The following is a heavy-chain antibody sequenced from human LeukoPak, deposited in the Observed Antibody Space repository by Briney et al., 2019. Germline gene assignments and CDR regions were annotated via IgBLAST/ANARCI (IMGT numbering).Heavy chain of an antibody. J-gene: IGHJ6*02. CDR2: INHSGST. CDR3: ARALPMVRGVIIDDYYGMDV. CDR1: GGSFSGYY. D-gene: IGHD3-10*01. Sequence: SETLSLTCAVYGGSFSGYYWSWIRQPPGKGLEWIGEINHSGSTNYNPSLKSRVTISVDTSKNQSSLKLSSVTAADTAVYYCARALPMVRGVIIDDYYGMDVWGQGTTVTVSS. V-gene: IGHV4-34*01.